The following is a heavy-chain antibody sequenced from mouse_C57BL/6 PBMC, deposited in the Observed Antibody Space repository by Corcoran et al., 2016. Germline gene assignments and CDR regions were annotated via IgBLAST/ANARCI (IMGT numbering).Heavy chain of an antibody. CDR1: GYTFTPYG. J-gene: IGHJ4*01. V-gene: IGHV9-3*01. CDR3: ARTSYYDYDESYAMDY. D-gene: IGHD2-4*01. Sequence: QIQLVQSGPELKQPGEPVQISCKASGYTFTPYGLRSVTQAPGTGLKWMGWINTSSGVPTYADDFQGRFAFSLETSASTAYLQINNLKKEDTSTDGCARTSYYDYDESYAMDYWGQGISVSGSA. CDR2: INTSSGVP.